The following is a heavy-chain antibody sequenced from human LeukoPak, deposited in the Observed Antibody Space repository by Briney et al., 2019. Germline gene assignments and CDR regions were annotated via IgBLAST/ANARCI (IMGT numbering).Heavy chain of an antibody. Sequence: GGSLRLSCAASGFTFSSNWMHWVRQAPGKGLVWVSRINEDGSTTNYADSVKGRSTIFTDNAKNTLYLQMNSLRAEDTAVYYCVRDLGGRSGHWGQGTLVTVSS. CDR1: GFTFSSNW. V-gene: IGHV3-74*01. CDR2: INEDGSTT. J-gene: IGHJ4*02. CDR3: VRDLGGRSGH. D-gene: IGHD1-26*01.